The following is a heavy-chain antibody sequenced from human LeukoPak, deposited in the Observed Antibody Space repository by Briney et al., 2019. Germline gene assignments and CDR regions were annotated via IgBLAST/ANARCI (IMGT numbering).Heavy chain of an antibody. Sequence: GGSLRLSCAASGFTFSDYSMNWVRQAPGKGLEWISYISSSVRTIYYADSVKGRFTISRDNAKNSLYLQMNSLRDEDTAVYYCASRPRFHTRGYYVDYWGQGSVLNVST. J-gene: IGHJ4*02. CDR1: GFTFSDYS. D-gene: IGHD3-22*01. CDR3: ASRPRFHTRGYYVDY. CDR2: ISSSVRTI. V-gene: IGHV3-48*02.